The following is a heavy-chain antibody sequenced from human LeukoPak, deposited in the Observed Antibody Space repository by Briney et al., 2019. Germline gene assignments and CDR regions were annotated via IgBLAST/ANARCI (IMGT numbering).Heavy chain of an antibody. CDR1: GFTFRSYD. J-gene: IGHJ4*02. D-gene: IGHD3/OR15-3a*01. V-gene: IGHV3-13*01. CDR3: VRGWTRRSRGSIPFDY. Sequence: GGSLRLSCAASGFTFRSYDMHWVRQGTGKGLEWVSTIGTNSDTYYPDSVKGRFTISREDGKNSLYLQMNTLRAGDTATYYCVRGWTRRSRGSIPFDYWGQGTLVTVSS. CDR2: IGTNSDT.